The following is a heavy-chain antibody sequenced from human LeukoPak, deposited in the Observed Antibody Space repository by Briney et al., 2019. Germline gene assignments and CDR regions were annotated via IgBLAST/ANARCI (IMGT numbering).Heavy chain of an antibody. CDR3: ARDGGDFLFDY. D-gene: IGHD2-21*02. Sequence: GRSLRLSCAASGFTFSSYAMHWVRQAPGKGLEWVSAISGSGGSTYYADSVKGRFTISRDNSKNTLYLQMNSLRAEDTAVYYCARDGGDFLFDYWGQGTLVTVSS. J-gene: IGHJ4*02. CDR2: ISGSGGST. CDR1: GFTFSSYA. V-gene: IGHV3-23*01.